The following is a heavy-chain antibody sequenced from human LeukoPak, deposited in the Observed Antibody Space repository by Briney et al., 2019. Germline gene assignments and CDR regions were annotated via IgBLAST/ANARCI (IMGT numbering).Heavy chain of an antibody. CDR2: INPNSGGT. J-gene: IGHJ4*02. Sequence: ASVKVSCKASGYTFTDYYMHWVRQAPGQGLEWMGWINPNSGGTNYAQKFQGRVTMTRDTSISTAYMELSRLRSDDTAVYYCARAGQWLVLYYFDYWGQGTLVTVSS. V-gene: IGHV1-2*02. D-gene: IGHD6-19*01. CDR1: GYTFTDYY. CDR3: ARAGQWLVLYYFDY.